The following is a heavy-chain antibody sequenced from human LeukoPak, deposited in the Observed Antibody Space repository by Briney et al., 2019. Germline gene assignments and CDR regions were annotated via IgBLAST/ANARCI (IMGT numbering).Heavy chain of an antibody. J-gene: IGHJ4*02. CDR2: MKQDGSEK. Sequence: GGSLRLSCAASGFSFRTYWMNWVRQAPGKGLEWVANMKQDGSEKYYVDSVKGRFTISRDNAKNSLYLQMNSLRAEDTAVYYCARGRVVVGASTLYYFDYWGQGTLVTVSS. V-gene: IGHV3-7*01. CDR3: ARGRVVVGASTLYYFDY. D-gene: IGHD2-15*01. CDR1: GFSFRTYW.